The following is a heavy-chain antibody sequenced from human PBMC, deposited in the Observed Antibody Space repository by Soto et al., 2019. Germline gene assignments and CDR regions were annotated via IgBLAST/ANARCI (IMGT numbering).Heavy chain of an antibody. CDR1: GGSISSYY. CDR3: ARDRSGWHYYGMDV. V-gene: IGHV4-59*01. Sequence: QVQLQESGPGLVKPSETLSLTCTVSGGSISSYYWSWIRQPPGKGLEWIGYIYYSGSTNYNPSLKSRVTMAVDTSKNQFSLKRSSVTAADTAVYYCARDRSGWHYYGMDVWGQGTTVTVSS. J-gene: IGHJ6*02. D-gene: IGHD6-19*01. CDR2: IYYSGST.